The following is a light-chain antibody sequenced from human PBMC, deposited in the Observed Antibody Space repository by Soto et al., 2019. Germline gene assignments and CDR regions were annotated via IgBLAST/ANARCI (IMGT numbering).Light chain of an antibody. V-gene: IGKV1-5*01. J-gene: IGKJ2*01. Sequence: DIQMTQSPSTLSASVGDTVTITCRASQSISTWMAWYQQKPGKAPKLLIFDASNLEGGVPSRFSGSASGTQFTLTISSLQPDDFATYYCQQYDSYPYTFGQGTKVEI. CDR2: DAS. CDR3: QQYDSYPYT. CDR1: QSISTW.